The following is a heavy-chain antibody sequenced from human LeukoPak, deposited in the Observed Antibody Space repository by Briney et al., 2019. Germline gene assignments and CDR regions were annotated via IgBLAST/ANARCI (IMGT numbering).Heavy chain of an antibody. CDR1: GFTVSSNY. D-gene: IGHD6-13*01. CDR3: AKRDSASSQKTFDY. J-gene: IGHJ4*02. V-gene: IGHV3-53*01. Sequence: GGSLRLSCAASGFTVSSNYMSWVRQAPGKGLEWVSVIYSGGSTYYADSVKGRFTISRHNSKNTLYLQMNSLRAEDTAVYFCAKRDSASSQKTFDYWGQGTLVAVSS. CDR2: IYSGGST.